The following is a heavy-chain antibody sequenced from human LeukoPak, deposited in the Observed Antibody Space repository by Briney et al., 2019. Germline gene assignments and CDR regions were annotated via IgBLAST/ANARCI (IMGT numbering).Heavy chain of an antibody. CDR1: GFTFSSYS. V-gene: IGHV3-21*01. CDR3: ARDPYSGSYWNYYYSYMDV. J-gene: IGHJ6*03. D-gene: IGHD1-26*01. Sequence: GGSLRLSCAASGFTFSSYSMNWVRQAPGKGLEWVSSITNSSTYMYYADSVKGRFTISRDNARNSLYLQMNSLRAEDTAVYYCARDPYSGSYWNYYYSYMDVWGKGTTVTIS. CDR2: ITNSSTYM.